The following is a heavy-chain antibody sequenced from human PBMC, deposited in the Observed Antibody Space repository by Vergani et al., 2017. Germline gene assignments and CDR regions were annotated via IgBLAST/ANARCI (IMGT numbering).Heavy chain of an antibody. CDR3: ASPRVQLWSDNFDY. Sequence: EVQLVESGGGLVQPGGSLRLSCAASGFTFSSYWMHWVRQAPGKGLVWVSRINSDGSSTSYADSVKGRFTISRDNAKNTLYLQMNSLRAEDTAVYYCASPRVQLWSDNFDYWGQGTTVTVSA. CDR1: GFTFSSYW. CDR2: INSDGSST. V-gene: IGHV3-74*01. J-gene: IGHJ4*03. D-gene: IGHD5-18*01.